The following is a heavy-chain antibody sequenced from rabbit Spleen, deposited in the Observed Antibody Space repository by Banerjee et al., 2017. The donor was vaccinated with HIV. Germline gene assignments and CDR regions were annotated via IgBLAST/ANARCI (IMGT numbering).Heavy chain of an antibody. Sequence: QQQLEESGGGLVKPEGSLTLTCTASGFSFSSAYDMCWVRQAPGKGLEWIGCIYTGNGKTYYASWAKGRFTISKTSSTTVTLQMTSLTVADTATHFCARGVYDDYDTYYFDLWGQGTLVTVS. CDR3: ARGVYDDYDTYYFDL. V-gene: IGHV1S45*01. D-gene: IGHD2-1*01. CDR1: GFSFSSAYD. CDR2: IYTGNGKT. J-gene: IGHJ4*01.